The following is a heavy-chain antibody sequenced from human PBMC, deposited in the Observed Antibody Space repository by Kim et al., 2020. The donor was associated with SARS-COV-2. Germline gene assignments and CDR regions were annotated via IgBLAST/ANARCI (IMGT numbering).Heavy chain of an antibody. CDR1: EFTFSFYA. CDR3: AKGGGGMDV. J-gene: IGHJ6*02. D-gene: IGHD3-16*01. CDR2: ISASGGSI. V-gene: IGHV3-23*01. Sequence: GGSLRLSCAASEFTFSFYAMSWVRQAPGKGLEWVSDISASGGSIYYADSVKGRFTISRDNSKNMLYLQMNSLRAEDTAVYYCAKGGGGMDVWGQGTTVTV.